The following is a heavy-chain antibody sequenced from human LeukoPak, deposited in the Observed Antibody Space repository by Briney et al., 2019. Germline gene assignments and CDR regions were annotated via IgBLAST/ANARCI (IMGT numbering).Heavy chain of an antibody. V-gene: IGHV3-33*01. CDR3: ARDRSPKLGFFDY. CDR2: IWYDGSNK. J-gene: IGHJ4*02. D-gene: IGHD7-27*01. Sequence: SGGSLRLSCAASGFTFSSYGMHWVRQAPGKGLEWVALIWYDGSNKYYADSVKGRFTISRDNSKNTLYLQMNSLRAEDTAVYYCARDRSPKLGFFDYWGQGTLVTVSS. CDR1: GFTFSSYG.